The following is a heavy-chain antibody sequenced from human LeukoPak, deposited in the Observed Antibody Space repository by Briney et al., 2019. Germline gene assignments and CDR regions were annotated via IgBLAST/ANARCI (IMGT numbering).Heavy chain of an antibody. D-gene: IGHD3-22*01. V-gene: IGHV3-30*18. J-gene: IGHJ4*02. CDR2: ISYDGSSQ. CDR3: AKGYYYDSSGYYQHFDH. Sequence: GGSLRLSCAASGFTFSNFGIHWVRQAPREGLEWVALISYDGSSQYYADSVKGRFTISRDNSKSTLYLQMNSLRPEDTAVYYCAKGYYYDSSGYYQHFDHWGQGTLVTVSS. CDR1: GFTFSNFG.